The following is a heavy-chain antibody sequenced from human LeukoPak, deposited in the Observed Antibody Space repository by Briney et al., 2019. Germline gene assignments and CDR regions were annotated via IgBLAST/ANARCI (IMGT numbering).Heavy chain of an antibody. D-gene: IGHD6-13*01. CDR2: INHSGST. CDR3: ARASSSWYPNNWFDP. CDR1: GGSFSGYY. V-gene: IGHV4-34*01. Sequence: PSETLSLTCAVYGGSFSGYYWSWIRQPPGKGLEWIGEINHSGSTNYNPSLKSRVTISVDTSKNQFSLKLSSVTAADTAVYYCARASSSWYPNNWFDPWGQGTLVTVSS. J-gene: IGHJ5*02.